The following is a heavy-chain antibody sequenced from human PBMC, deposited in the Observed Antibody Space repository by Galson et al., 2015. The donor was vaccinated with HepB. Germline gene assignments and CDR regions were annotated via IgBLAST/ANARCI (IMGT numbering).Heavy chain of an antibody. J-gene: IGHJ4*02. CDR2: INHSGST. Sequence: SETLSLTCAVYGGSFSGYYWSWIRQPPGKGLEWIGEINHSGSTNYNPSLKSRVTISVDTSKNQFSLKLSSVTAADTAVYYCARVEKYDSSGCVDYWGQGTLVTVSS. D-gene: IGHD3-22*01. V-gene: IGHV4-34*01. CDR3: ARVEKYDSSGCVDY. CDR1: GGSFSGYY.